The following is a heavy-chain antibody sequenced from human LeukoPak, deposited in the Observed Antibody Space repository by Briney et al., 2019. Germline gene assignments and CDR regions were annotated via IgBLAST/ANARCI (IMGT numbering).Heavy chain of an antibody. CDR1: GGSISSGSYY. D-gene: IGHD6-6*01. CDR2: IYTSGST. J-gene: IGHJ4*02. Sequence: SETLSLTCTVSGGSISSGSYYWSWIRQPAGKGLEWIGRIYTSGSTNYNPSLKSRVTISVDTSKNQFSLKLSSVTAADTAVYYCARSPGYSSSPFDYWGQGTLVTVSS. V-gene: IGHV4-61*02. CDR3: ARSPGYSSSPFDY.